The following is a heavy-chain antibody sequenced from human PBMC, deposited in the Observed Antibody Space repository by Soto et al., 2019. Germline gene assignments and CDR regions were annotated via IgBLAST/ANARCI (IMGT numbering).Heavy chain of an antibody. CDR2: IYYSGST. Sequence: SETLSLTCTVSGGSISRYYWSWIRQPPGKGLEWIGYIYYSGSTNYNPSLKSRVTISVDTSKNQFSLKLSSVTAADTAVYYCARVRKAFDIWGQGTMVTVSS. CDR3: ARVRKAFDI. CDR1: GGSISRYY. V-gene: IGHV4-59*01. J-gene: IGHJ3*02.